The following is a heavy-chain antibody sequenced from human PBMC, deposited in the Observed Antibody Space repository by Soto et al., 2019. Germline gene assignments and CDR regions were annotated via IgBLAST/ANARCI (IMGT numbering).Heavy chain of an antibody. V-gene: IGHV3-23*01. CDR1: GFSFSSSG. J-gene: IGHJ5*01. D-gene: IGHD6-13*01. CDR3: AKDWQLGS. CDR2: IGDSGGIT. Sequence: VQLLETGGGLVQPGGSLRLSCVASGFSFSSSGMNWVRLAPGRGLECVSLIGDSGGITYYADSVKGRFTISRDNSKNTRYLQMNSLRGEDTAIYYCAKDWQLGSWGQGALVTVSS.